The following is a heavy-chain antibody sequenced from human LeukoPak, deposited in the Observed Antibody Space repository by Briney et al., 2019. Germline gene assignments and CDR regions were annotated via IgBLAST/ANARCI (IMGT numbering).Heavy chain of an antibody. CDR3: ARNCGASLGDAFDI. CDR2: IIPILGIA. Sequence: ASVKVSCKASGGTFSNYAISWVRQAPGQGLEWMGRIIPILGIANYAQKFQGSVTITADKSTSTAYMELSSLRSEDTALYYCARNCGASLGDAFDIWGQGTVVTVSS. J-gene: IGHJ3*02. V-gene: IGHV1-69*04. D-gene: IGHD1-1*01. CDR1: GGTFSNYA.